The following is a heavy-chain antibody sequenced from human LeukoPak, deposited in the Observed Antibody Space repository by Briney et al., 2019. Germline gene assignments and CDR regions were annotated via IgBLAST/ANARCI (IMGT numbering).Heavy chain of an antibody. V-gene: IGHV4-34*01. CDR2: INHSGST. Sequence: SETLSLTCAVYGGSFSGYYWSWIRQPPGKGLEWIGEINHSGSTNYNPSLKSRVTISVDTSKNQCSLRLSSVTAADTAVYYCSSSSSRLRWFDPWGQGTLVTVSS. CDR1: GGSFSGYY. D-gene: IGHD6-6*01. J-gene: IGHJ5*02. CDR3: SSSSSRLRWFDP.